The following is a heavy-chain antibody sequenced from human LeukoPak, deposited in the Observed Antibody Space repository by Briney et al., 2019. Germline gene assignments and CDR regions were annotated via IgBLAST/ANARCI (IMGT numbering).Heavy chain of an antibody. CDR2: ISGRGSSS. Sequence: PGGSLRLSCAASGFTFSSYAMSWVRQAPGKGLEYISAISGRGSSSYNADSVKGRVTISRDNSKNTLFLQMNSLTVEDTAVYYCARVPSVYYYYMDVWGKGTTVTVSS. J-gene: IGHJ6*03. CDR3: ARVPSVYYYYMDV. D-gene: IGHD5/OR15-5a*01. V-gene: IGHV3-23*01. CDR1: GFTFSSYA.